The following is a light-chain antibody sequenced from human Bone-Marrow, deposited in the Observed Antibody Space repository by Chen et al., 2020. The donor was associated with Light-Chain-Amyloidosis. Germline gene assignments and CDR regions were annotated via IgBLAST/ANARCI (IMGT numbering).Light chain of an antibody. V-gene: IGLV3-25*03. CDR2: RYT. J-gene: IGLJ2*01. Sequence: SYELTQPPSVSVSPGQTARITCSGDDLPTKYAYWYQQKPGQAPVLVIHRYTERHSGISERFSGSSSGTTATLTISGAKAEDAADYHCQSVASSGTYEVIFGGGTKLTVL. CDR3: QSVASSGTYEVI. CDR1: DLPTKY.